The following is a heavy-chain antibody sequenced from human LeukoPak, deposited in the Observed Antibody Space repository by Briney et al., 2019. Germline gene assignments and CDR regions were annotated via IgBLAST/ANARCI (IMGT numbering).Heavy chain of an antibody. V-gene: IGHV3-11*04. J-gene: IGHJ3*02. CDR2: ISSSGSTI. CDR3: AKDSSPPYCSGGSCYSGVGDAFDI. Sequence: GGSLRLSCAASGFTFSDYYMSRIRQAPGKGLEWVSYISSSGSTIYYADSVKGRFTISRDNAKNSLYLQMNSLRAEDTAVYYCAKDSSPPYCSGGSCYSGVGDAFDIWGQGTMVTVSS. CDR1: GFTFSDYY. D-gene: IGHD2-15*01.